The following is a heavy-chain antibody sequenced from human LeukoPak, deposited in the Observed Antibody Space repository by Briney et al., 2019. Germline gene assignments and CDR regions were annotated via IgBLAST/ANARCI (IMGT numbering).Heavy chain of an antibody. CDR1: GGSISSYY. V-gene: IGHV4-59*01. D-gene: IGHD3-22*01. Sequence: PSETLSLTCTVSGGSISSYYWSWIRQPPGKGLERIGYIYYTGSTNYNPSLKSRVTISADTSKNQFSLKLGSVTAADTAVYYCARGPYYYDSSGYYYSYFDYWGQGTLVTVSS. J-gene: IGHJ4*02. CDR3: ARGPYYYDSSGYYYSYFDY. CDR2: IYYTGST.